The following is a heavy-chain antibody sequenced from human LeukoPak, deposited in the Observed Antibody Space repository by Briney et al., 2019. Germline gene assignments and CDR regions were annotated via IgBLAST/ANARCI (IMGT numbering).Heavy chain of an antibody. Sequence: GGSLRLSCAASGFTFSSYGIHWVRQAPGKGLEWVAFIRYDGSNKYYADSVKGRFTISRDNSKSTLYLQMNSLRAEDTAVYYCAKDLSMIWCSTTTCSCFDYWGQGTLVTVSS. CDR2: IRYDGSNK. D-gene: IGHD2-2*01. V-gene: IGHV3-30*02. CDR1: GFTFSSYG. J-gene: IGHJ4*02. CDR3: AKDLSMIWCSTTTCSCFDY.